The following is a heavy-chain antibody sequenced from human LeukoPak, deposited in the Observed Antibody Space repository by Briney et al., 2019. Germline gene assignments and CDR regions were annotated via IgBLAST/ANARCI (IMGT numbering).Heavy chain of an antibody. J-gene: IGHJ6*03. CDR2: ISYSGST. D-gene: IGHD2-15*01. V-gene: IGHV4-59*01. CDR3: ARDLEDTYYYYYYMDV. CDR1: GDSISNYY. Sequence: PSETLSLTCTVSGDSISNYYWSWIRQPPGKGLEWIGYISYSGSTNYSPSLKSRVTISVDTSKNQFSLKLSSVTAADTAVYYCARDLEDTYYYYYYMDVWGKGTTVTVSS.